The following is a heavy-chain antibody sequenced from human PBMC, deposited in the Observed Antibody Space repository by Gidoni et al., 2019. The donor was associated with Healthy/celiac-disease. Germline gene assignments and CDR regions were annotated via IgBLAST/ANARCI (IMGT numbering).Heavy chain of an antibody. CDR3: ARDLAAAGNKNSYYYYGMDV. D-gene: IGHD6-13*01. V-gene: IGHV3-48*01. CDR2: ISSSSSTI. J-gene: IGHJ6*02. CDR1: GFTFSSYS. Sequence: EVQLVESGGGLVQPGGSLRLSCAASGFTFSSYSMNWVRQAPGKGLEWVSYISSSSSTIYYADSVKGRFTISRDNAKNSLYLQMNSLRAEDTAVYYCARDLAAAGNKNSYYYYGMDVWGQGTTVTVSS.